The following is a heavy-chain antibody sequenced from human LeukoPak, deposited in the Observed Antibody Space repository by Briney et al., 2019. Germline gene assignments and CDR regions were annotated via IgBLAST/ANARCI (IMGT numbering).Heavy chain of an antibody. CDR1: GFTFSSYD. J-gene: IGHJ5*02. CDR2: IGTAGDT. CDR3: ARARIAAAGGGFDP. D-gene: IGHD6-13*01. Sequence: GGSLRLSCAASGFTFSSYDMHWVRQATGKGLEWVSAIGTAGDTYYPGSVKGRFTISRENAKNSLYLQMNSLRAGDTAVYYCARARIAAAGGGFDPWGQGTLVTVSS. V-gene: IGHV3-13*01.